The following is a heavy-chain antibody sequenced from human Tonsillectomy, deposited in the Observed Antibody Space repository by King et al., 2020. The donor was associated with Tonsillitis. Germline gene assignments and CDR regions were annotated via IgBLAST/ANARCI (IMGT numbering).Heavy chain of an antibody. D-gene: IGHD6-19*01. J-gene: IGHJ4*02. V-gene: IGHV3-23*04. CDR2: ISSSGSST. CDR3: AKASGYSSGWPVDY. Sequence: VQLVESGGGLVQPGGSLRLSCAASGFTFSSYAMSWVRQAPGKGLEWVSAISSSGSSTYYADAVKGRFTISRDNSKNTLYLQMNSLRAEDTAVYYCAKASGYSSGWPVDYWGQGTLVTVSS. CDR1: GFTFSSYA.